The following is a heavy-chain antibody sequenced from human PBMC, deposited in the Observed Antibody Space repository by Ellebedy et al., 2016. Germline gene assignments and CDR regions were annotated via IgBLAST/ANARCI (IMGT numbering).Heavy chain of an antibody. Sequence: GGSLRLXCAASGFPFSSYAMSWVRQAPGKGLEWVSSINGGGGNTYYADSLRGRFTISRDNSKNTLYLQMDSLRDDDTAVYYCANSDLYFQYWFDSWGQGTLVTVSS. CDR2: INGGGGNT. D-gene: IGHD2-21*01. CDR3: ANSDLYFQYWFDS. CDR1: GFPFSSYA. V-gene: IGHV3-23*01. J-gene: IGHJ5*01.